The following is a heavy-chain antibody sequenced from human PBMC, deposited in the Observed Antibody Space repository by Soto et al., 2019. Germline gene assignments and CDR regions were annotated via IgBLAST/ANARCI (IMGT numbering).Heavy chain of an antibody. CDR2: IYHSGGT. CDR1: GGSISSGGYS. J-gene: IGHJ4*02. D-gene: IGHD6-13*01. Sequence: QLQLQESGSGLVKPSQTLSLTCAVSGGSISSGGYSWNWIRQPPGKGLEWIGYIYHSGGTYYNPSLKSRVTISVDRSKNQFSLKLSSVTAADTAVYYCASSHAGAHITAAVHWGQGTLVTVSS. CDR3: ASSHAGAHITAAVH. V-gene: IGHV4-30-2*01.